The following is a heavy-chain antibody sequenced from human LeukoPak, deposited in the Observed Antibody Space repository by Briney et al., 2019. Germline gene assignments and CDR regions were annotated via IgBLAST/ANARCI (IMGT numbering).Heavy chain of an antibody. D-gene: IGHD3-22*01. CDR2: ISSSGSTI. Sequence: NPGGSLRLSCAASGFTFSVYYMSWIRQAPGKGLEWVSDISSSGSTIYYADSVKGRFTISRDNAKNSLYLQMNSLRAEDTAVYYCARVQPHYYDSSGYPPDYWGQGTLVTVSS. CDR1: GFTFSVYY. J-gene: IGHJ4*02. CDR3: ARVQPHYYDSSGYPPDY. V-gene: IGHV3-11*01.